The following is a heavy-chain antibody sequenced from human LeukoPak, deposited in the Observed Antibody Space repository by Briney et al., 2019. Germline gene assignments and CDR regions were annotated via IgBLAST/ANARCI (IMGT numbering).Heavy chain of an antibody. V-gene: IGHV1-46*01. CDR2: INPSGGGT. CDR3: ARDLGDDYGDYPPVPLDHGSGWQWEAGFDH. Sequence: GASVKVSCKASGYTFTKYYMHWVRQAPGQGLEWMGIINPSGGGTSYAQKFQGRVTMTRDTSTSTVYMELSRLRSEDTAIYYCARDLGDDYGDYPPVPLDHGSGWQWEAGFDHWGQGTLVTVSS. D-gene: IGHD4-17*01. J-gene: IGHJ4*02. CDR1: GYTFTKYY.